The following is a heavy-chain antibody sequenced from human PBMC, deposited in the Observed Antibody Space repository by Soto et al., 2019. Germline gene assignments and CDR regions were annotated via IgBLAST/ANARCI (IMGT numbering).Heavy chain of an antibody. Sequence: QVQLQESGPGLVKPSETLSLTCTVSGGSISSYYWSWIRQPPGKGLEWIGYIYYSGSTNYNPSLRSRLTISVDTSKNQFSLKLSSVTAADTAVYYCARSMGRYCSGGSCYGGDWFDPWGQGTLVTVSA. V-gene: IGHV4-59*01. CDR3: ARSMGRYCSGGSCYGGDWFDP. J-gene: IGHJ5*02. D-gene: IGHD2-15*01. CDR2: IYYSGST. CDR1: GGSISSYY.